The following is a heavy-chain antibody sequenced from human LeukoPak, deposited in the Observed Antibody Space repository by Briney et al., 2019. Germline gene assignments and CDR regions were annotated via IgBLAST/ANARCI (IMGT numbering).Heavy chain of an antibody. CDR1: GYTFTSYD. Sequence: ASVKVSCKASGYTFTSYDINWVRQATGQGLEWMGWMNPNSGNIGYAQKFQGRVTMTRNTSISTAYMELSSLRSEDTAVYYCARGGAYINYYDSSGYYYADYYYYGMDVWGQGTTVTVSS. D-gene: IGHD3-22*01. V-gene: IGHV1-8*01. CDR3: ARGGAYINYYDSSGYYYADYYYYGMDV. CDR2: MNPNSGNI. J-gene: IGHJ6*02.